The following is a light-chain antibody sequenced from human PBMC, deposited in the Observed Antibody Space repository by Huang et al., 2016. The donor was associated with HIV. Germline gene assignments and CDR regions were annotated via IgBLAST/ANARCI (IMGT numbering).Light chain of an antibody. Sequence: EIVLTQSPATLSLSPGERATLPCRASENIFNYLAWYQQKPGQAPRLLIYDASNRATGIPARFSGSGSGTDFTLTISSLEPEDFAVYYCQQRSNWPRTFGGGTKVEIK. V-gene: IGKV3-11*01. CDR1: ENIFNY. J-gene: IGKJ4*01. CDR3: QQRSNWPRT. CDR2: DAS.